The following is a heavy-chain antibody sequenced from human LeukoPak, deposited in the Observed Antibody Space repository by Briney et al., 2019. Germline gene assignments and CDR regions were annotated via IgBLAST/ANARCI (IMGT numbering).Heavy chain of an antibody. V-gene: IGHV1-2*02. CDR2: IDPNSGGT. CDR1: GYTFTGHF. D-gene: IGHD2-2*01. CDR3: ARDYSSTTWYDAFDV. J-gene: IGHJ3*01. Sequence: GASVKVSCKASGYTFTGHFMHWVRQAHGQGLEWMGWIDPNSGGTKHAQKFQDRVTMTRDTSISTAYMEVSGLTSDDTAMYYCARDYSSTTWYDAFDVWGQGTMVTVPS.